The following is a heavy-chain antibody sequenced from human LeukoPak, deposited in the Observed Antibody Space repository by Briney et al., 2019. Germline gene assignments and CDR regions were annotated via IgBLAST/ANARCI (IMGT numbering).Heavy chain of an antibody. V-gene: IGHV5-51*01. Sequence: GESLKISCKGSGYSFTSYWIGWVRQMPGKGLEWMGIIYPGDSDTRYSPSFQGQVTISADKSISTAYLQWSSLKASDTAMYYCVLWDFWSGYEYYFAYWGQGTLVTVSS. D-gene: IGHD3-3*01. CDR3: VLWDFWSGYEYYFAY. J-gene: IGHJ4*02. CDR1: GYSFTSYW. CDR2: IYPGDSDT.